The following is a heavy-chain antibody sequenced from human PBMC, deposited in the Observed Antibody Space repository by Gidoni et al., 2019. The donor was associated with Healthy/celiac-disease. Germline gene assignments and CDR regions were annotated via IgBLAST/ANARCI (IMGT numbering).Heavy chain of an antibody. V-gene: IGHV4-4*07. CDR1: GGSISSYY. J-gene: IGHJ4*02. Sequence: QVQLQESGPGLVKPSETLSLTCTVSGGSISSYYWSWIRQPAGKGLEWIGRIYTSGSTNYNPSLKSRVTMSVDTSKNQFSLKLSSVTAADTAVYYCARTNYDFWSGYYPLDYWGQGTLVTVSS. CDR2: IYTSGST. D-gene: IGHD3-3*01. CDR3: ARTNYDFWSGYYPLDY.